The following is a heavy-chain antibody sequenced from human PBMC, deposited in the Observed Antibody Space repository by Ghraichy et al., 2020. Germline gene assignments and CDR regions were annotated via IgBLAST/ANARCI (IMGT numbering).Heavy chain of an antibody. CDR3: ARVRRDSDSSGYSDAFDI. CDR1: GGSISSRSYY. D-gene: IGHD3-22*01. J-gene: IGHJ3*02. V-gene: IGHV4-39*07. Sequence: TLSLTCTVSGGSISSRSYYWGWIRQPPGKGLEWIGTMYYSGSTYYNPSLKSRVTMSVDTSKNQFSLKLSSVTAADTAVYYCARVRRDSDSSGYSDAFDIWGRGTMVTVSS. CDR2: MYYSGST.